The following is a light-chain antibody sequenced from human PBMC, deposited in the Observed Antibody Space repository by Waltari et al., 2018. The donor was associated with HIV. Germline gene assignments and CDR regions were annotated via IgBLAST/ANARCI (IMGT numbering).Light chain of an antibody. CDR3: GTWDSSLSGGV. CDR1: SSNIGKNS. V-gene: IGLV1-51*01. CDR2: DNN. Sequence: QSVLTQPPSVSAAPGQKVTISCSGSSSNIGKNSVSWYQHLPGTAPKHLIYDNNKRPSGIPDRFSGSKSGTSATLGITGLQTGDEADYYCGTWDSSLSGGVFGTGTKVTVL. J-gene: IGLJ1*01.